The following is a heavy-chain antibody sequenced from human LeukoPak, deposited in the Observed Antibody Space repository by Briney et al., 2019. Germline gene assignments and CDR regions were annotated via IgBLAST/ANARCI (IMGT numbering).Heavy chain of an antibody. V-gene: IGHV7-4-1*02. Sequence: ASVKVSCKASGYTFTSYAMNWVRQAPGQGLEWMGWINTNTGNPTYAQGFTGRFVFSLDTSVSTAYLQISSLKAEDTAVYYCARDSSNFGYSSGWYQATFADYWGQGTLVTVSS. CDR1: GYTFTSYA. CDR3: ARDSSNFGYSSGWYQATFADY. D-gene: IGHD6-19*01. J-gene: IGHJ4*02. CDR2: INTNTGNP.